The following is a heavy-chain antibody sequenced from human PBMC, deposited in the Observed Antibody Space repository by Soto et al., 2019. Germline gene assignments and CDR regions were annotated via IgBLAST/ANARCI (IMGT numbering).Heavy chain of an antibody. J-gene: IGHJ4*02. CDR3: GRVEGLGAIRSVLAY. CDR2: VYDSGST. CDR1: GVSVRSIIYF. V-gene: IGHV4-39*01. D-gene: IGHD2-21*01. Sequence: SHTMCLTCTVSGVSVRSIIYFRVWFRQTPGTGLEWIGSVYDSGSTYYNPSLESRFTISVDKSKNQFSLTLMSLSAADPAVYFFGRVEGLGAIRSVLAYLVQGSLVTVSS.